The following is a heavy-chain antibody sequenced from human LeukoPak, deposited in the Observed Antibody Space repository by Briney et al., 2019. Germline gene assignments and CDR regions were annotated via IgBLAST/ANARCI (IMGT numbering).Heavy chain of an antibody. CDR3: ARGPFGVVIGMGFYYYGMDV. J-gene: IGHJ6*02. V-gene: IGHV4-59*08. CDR1: GGSISSYY. D-gene: IGHD3-3*01. Sequence: PSETLSLTCTVSGGSISSYYWSWIRQPPGKGLEWIGYIYYSGSTYYNPSLKSRVTISVDTSKNQFSLKLSSVTAADTAVYYCARGPFGVVIGMGFYYYGMDVWGQGTTVTVSS. CDR2: IYYSGST.